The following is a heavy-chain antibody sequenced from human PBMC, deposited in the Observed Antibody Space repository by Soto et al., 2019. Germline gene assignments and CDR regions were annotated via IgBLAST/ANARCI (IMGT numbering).Heavy chain of an antibody. Sequence: WTWIRQPPGKGLECIAYVYYTGSATYNPSLKSRVTISVDTSKDQISLQVTSLTAADTAVYYCARGLGDAAGTRFDSWGQGTLVTVSS. V-gene: IGHV4-59*01. CDR2: VYYTGSA. CDR3: ARGLGDAAGTRFDS. J-gene: IGHJ4*02. D-gene: IGHD6-13*01.